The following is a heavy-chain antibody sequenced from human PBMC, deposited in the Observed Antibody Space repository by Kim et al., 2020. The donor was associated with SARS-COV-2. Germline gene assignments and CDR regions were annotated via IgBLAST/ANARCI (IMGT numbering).Heavy chain of an antibody. D-gene: IGHD2-21*02. CDR2: IYYSGST. CDR1: GGSISSYY. Sequence: SETLSLTCTVSGGSISSYYWSWIRQPPGKGLEWIGYIYYSGSTNYNPSLKSRVTISVDTSKNQFSLKLSSVTAADTAVYYCARAVTADYWGQGTLVTVSS. V-gene: IGHV4-59*13. CDR3: ARAVTADY. J-gene: IGHJ4*02.